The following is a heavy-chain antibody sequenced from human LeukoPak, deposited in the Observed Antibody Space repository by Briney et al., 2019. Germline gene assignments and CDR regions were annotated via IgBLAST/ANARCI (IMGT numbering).Heavy chain of an antibody. J-gene: IGHJ6*03. D-gene: IGHD6-19*01. CDR2: IYSGGST. Sequence: GGSLRLSCAASGFTVSSNYMSWVRQAPGKGLEWVSVIYSGGSTYYADSVNGRFTISRDNSKNTLYLQMNSLRAEDTAVYYCARDQAGIGYYYYYMAVWGKGTTVTVSS. CDR3: ARDQAGIGYYYYYMAV. V-gene: IGHV3-53*05. CDR1: GFTVSSNY.